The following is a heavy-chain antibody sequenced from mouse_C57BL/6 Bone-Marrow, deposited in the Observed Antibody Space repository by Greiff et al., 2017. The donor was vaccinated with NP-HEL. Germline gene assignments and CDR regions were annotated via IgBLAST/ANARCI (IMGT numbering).Heavy chain of an antibody. D-gene: IGHD1-1*01. J-gene: IGHJ1*03. V-gene: IGHV14-3*01. CDR1: GFNITNTY. CDR3: ARHYYGSSYFWYFDV. Sequence: VQLQQSVAELVRPGASVKLSCTASGFNITNTYMHWVKQRPEQGLEWIGRIDPANGNTKYAPKFQGKATITADTSSNTAYLQLSSLTSEDTAIYYGARHYYGSSYFWYFDVWGTGTTVTVSS. CDR2: IDPANGNT.